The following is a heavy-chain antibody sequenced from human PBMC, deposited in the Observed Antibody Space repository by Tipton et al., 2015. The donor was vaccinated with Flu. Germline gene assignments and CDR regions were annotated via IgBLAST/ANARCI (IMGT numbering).Heavy chain of an antibody. Sequence: TLSLTCSVSGGSISGFAWSWIRQPPGKGLESIGYVSYRGSTHYNPSLRSRVTISADASKNKVSLKLTSVTAADTAVYYCARESFYDVDLDDWYTDLWGRGTLVTVSS. D-gene: IGHD2/OR15-2a*01. CDR3: ARESFYDVDLDDWYTDL. V-gene: IGHV4-59*01. J-gene: IGHJ2*01. CDR1: GGSISGFA. CDR2: VSYRGST.